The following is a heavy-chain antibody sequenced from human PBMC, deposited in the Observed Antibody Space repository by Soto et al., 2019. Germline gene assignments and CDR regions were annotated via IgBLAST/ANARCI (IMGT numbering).Heavy chain of an antibody. CDR1: GGSISSYY. Sequence: SETLSLTCTVSGGSISSYYWSWIRQPPGKGLEWIGYIYYSGSTNYNPSLKGRVTISVDTSKNQFSLKLSSVTAADTAVYYCASHDYGDPMSYYFDYWGQGSLVTVSS. J-gene: IGHJ4*02. CDR2: IYYSGST. D-gene: IGHD4-17*01. CDR3: ASHDYGDPMSYYFDY. V-gene: IGHV4-59*01.